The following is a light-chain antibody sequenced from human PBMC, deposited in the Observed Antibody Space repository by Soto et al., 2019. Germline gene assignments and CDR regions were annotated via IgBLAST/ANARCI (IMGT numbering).Light chain of an antibody. Sequence: EIVLTQSPGTLSLSPGERATLSCRASQSVGSNLAWYQQKPGQAPRLLIYGASTRATGIPDRFSGSGSGTEFTLTISSLQSEDFAVYYCQQYNDWPPITFGQGTRLEIK. V-gene: IGKV3-15*01. CDR3: QQYNDWPPIT. J-gene: IGKJ5*01. CDR2: GAS. CDR1: QSVGSN.